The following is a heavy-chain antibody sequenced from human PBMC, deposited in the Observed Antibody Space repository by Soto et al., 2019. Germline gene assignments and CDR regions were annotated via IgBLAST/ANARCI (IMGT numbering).Heavy chain of an antibody. D-gene: IGHD3-3*02. Sequence: ASVKVSCKASGYSFTSYNLHWVRQAPGQGLERMGIMNPNSTSASYAQKFQGRVTMTRDTSTSTVYMELSTLRSEDTAVYYCARDRHFWTGYEYYYYAMDVWGQGTTVTVSS. CDR1: GYSFTSYN. J-gene: IGHJ6*02. V-gene: IGHV1-46*01. CDR3: ARDRHFWTGYEYYYYAMDV. CDR2: MNPNSTSA.